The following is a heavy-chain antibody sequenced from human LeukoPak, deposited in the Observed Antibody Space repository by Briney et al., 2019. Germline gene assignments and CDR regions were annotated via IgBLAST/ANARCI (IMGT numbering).Heavy chain of an antibody. CDR3: ARGKRLLWFGELLSWDY. J-gene: IGHJ4*02. D-gene: IGHD3-10*01. Sequence: ASVKVSCKASGYTFTSYDINWVRQATGQGLEWMGWMNPNRGNTGYAQKFQGRVTMTRNTSISTAYMELSSLRSEDTAVYYCARGKRLLWFGELLSWDYWGQGTLVTVSS. CDR2: MNPNRGNT. V-gene: IGHV1-8*01. CDR1: GYTFTSYD.